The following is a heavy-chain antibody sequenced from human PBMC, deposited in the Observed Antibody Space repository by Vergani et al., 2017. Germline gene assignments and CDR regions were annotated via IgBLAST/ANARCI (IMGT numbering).Heavy chain of an antibody. Sequence: QVQLQESGPGLVKPSQTLFLTCTVSGDSISSTNYYWSWIRQPTGKGLEWVGRVYTSGSTNYNPSLKSRVTISVDSSNNQFSLELSSVSAADTAVYYCAREXRPGPGFGIRFDSWGQGTLVAVSS. D-gene: IGHD2-21*01. CDR3: AREXRPGPGFGIRFDS. CDR1: GDSISSTNYY. CDR2: VYTSGST. V-gene: IGHV4-61*02. J-gene: IGHJ5*01.